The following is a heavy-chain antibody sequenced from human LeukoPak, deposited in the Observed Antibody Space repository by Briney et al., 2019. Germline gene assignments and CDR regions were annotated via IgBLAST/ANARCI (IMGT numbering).Heavy chain of an antibody. J-gene: IGHJ3*02. CDR3: AREMYAGWYFASDI. Sequence: PGGSLRLSCTVSGFTFSSFTMNWVRQGPGKGLEWVASISNSGDYRSYADSLKGRFTISRDNAKNSLFLQMSSLRAEDTAVYYCAREMYAGWYFASDIWGQGTMVTVSS. CDR2: ISNSGDYR. D-gene: IGHD6-19*01. V-gene: IGHV3-21*01. CDR1: GFTFSSFT.